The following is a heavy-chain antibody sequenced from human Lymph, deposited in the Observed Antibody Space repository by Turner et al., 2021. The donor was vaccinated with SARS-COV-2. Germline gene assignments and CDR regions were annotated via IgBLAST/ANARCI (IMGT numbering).Heavy chain of an antibody. D-gene: IGHD3-10*01. J-gene: IGHJ4*02. CDR2: KAYDGSNK. CDR1: GFTFNNYP. CDR3: ARDSSGSGTLDY. Sequence: QVQLVESGGGVVQPGRSLRLSCAASGFTFNNYPMHWVRQAPGNGLEWVAVKAYDGSNKYYADSVKGRFTISRDNSKNTLYLQMNSLRAEDTAGYYCARDSSGSGTLDYWGQGTLVTVSS. V-gene: IGHV3-30-3*01.